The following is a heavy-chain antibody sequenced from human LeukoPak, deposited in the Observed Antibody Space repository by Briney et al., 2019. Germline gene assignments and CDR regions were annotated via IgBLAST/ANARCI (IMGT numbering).Heavy chain of an antibody. J-gene: IGHJ3*02. CDR1: GFTLSNYD. CDR3: ARNYSGPNVFGI. Sequence: GGSLRHSRGASGFTLSNYDMEWGRQATGKGLEWVSAIDTAGDTYYPDSVKGRFTISRENAKNSLYLQMNSLRAGDTALYYGARNYSGPNVFGIWGQGTMVTVSS. CDR2: IDTAGDT. D-gene: IGHD3-10*01. V-gene: IGHV3-13*04.